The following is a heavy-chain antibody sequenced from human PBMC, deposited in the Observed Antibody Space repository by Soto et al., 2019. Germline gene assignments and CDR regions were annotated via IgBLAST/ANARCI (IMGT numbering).Heavy chain of an antibody. Sequence: PGESLKISCNGSGYSFTSYWISWVRQMPGKGLEWMGRIDPSDSYTNYSPSFQGHVTISADKSISTAYLQWSSLKASDTAMYYCAGPKIVATTDYYYYVMDVWGQGTTVTVSS. CDR3: AGPKIVATTDYYYYVMDV. D-gene: IGHD5-12*01. J-gene: IGHJ6*02. CDR2: IDPSDSYT. CDR1: GYSFTSYW. V-gene: IGHV5-10-1*01.